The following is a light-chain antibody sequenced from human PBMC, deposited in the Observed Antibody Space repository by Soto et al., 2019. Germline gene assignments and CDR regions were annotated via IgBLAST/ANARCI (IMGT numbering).Light chain of an antibody. CDR3: QQLNNYVLT. CDR2: AAS. V-gene: IGKV1-27*01. CDR1: QSISSY. Sequence: DIQMTQSPSSLSASVGDRVTITCRASQSISSYLAWYQQKPGKVPKLLIYAASTLQSGVPSRFSGGGSGTDFTLTISSLQPEDFATYYCQQLNNYVLTFGGGTKVDIK. J-gene: IGKJ4*01.